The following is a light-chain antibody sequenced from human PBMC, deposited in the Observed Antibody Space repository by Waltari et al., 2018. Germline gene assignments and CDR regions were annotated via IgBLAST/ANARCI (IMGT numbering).Light chain of an antibody. Sequence: DIQMTQSPSTLSASIGDRVTITCRASQIITTWLSWYQQKPGKAPKLLIYKAFSLESGVPSRFSGSGSGTDFTLTISSLQPDDFATHYCQQYNTYWTFGQGTKVEIK. V-gene: IGKV1-5*03. CDR3: QQYNTYWT. J-gene: IGKJ1*01. CDR2: KAF. CDR1: QIITTW.